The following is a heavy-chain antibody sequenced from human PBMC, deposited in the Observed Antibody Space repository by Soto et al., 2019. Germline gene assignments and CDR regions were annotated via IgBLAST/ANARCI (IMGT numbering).Heavy chain of an antibody. CDR3: ARPHRSGWSLDGMEV. Sequence: PPETRSLTCTVSGGSISRRTTDWVRLRRPPGKGLEWIGSIYYSGSTYYNPSLKSRVTISVDTSKNQFSLKLNSVTAADTAVYDCARPHRSGWSLDGMEVWGQGTTVT. V-gene: IGHV4-39*01. D-gene: IGHD6-19*01. CDR2: IYYSGST. J-gene: IGHJ6*02. CDR1: GGSISRRTTD.